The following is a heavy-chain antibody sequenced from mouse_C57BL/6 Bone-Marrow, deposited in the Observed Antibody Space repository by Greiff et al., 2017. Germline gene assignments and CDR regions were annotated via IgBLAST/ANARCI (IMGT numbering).Heavy chain of an antibody. D-gene: IGHD4-1*01. V-gene: IGHV1-7*01. J-gene: IGHJ1*03. CDR2: INPSSGYT. Sequence: VQLQQSGADLAKPGASVKLSCKASGYTFTSYGMHWVKQRPGQGLDWIGYINPSSGYTKYNQKFKDKATLTADKSSSTAYLQLSSLTFEDSAVYYCARSPLGRPWYFDVWGTGTTVTVSS. CDR1: GYTFTSYG. CDR3: ARSPLGRPWYFDV.